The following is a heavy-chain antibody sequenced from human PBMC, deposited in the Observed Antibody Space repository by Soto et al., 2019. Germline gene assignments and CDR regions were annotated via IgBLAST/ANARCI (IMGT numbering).Heavy chain of an antibody. CDR1: GYTFSDFD. CDR3: ARGNPFKYAGFDV. J-gene: IGHJ6*02. Sequence: GASVKVSCKASGYTFSDFDINWLRQAAGQGPEWMGWMNAKSGDTFSAQRLQGKFNMTWDTSLSTAYMEVGSLTSDDAAIYYCARGNPFKYAGFDVWGQGTTVTVSS. CDR2: MNAKSGDT. D-gene: IGHD2-2*01. V-gene: IGHV1-8*01.